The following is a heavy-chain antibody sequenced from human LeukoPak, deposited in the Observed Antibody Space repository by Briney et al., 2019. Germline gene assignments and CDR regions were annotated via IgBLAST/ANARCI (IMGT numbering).Heavy chain of an antibody. CDR2: IYHSGST. D-gene: IGHD3-3*01. CDR3: ARDGSNDFWSGFYYMDV. J-gene: IGHJ6*03. Sequence: SGTLSLTCAVSGGSISSSNWWSWVRQPPGKGLEWIGEIYHSGSTNYNPSLKSRVTISVDKSKNQFSLKLSSVTAADTAVYYCARDGSNDFWSGFYYMDVWGKGTTVTISS. CDR1: GGSISSSNW. V-gene: IGHV4-4*02.